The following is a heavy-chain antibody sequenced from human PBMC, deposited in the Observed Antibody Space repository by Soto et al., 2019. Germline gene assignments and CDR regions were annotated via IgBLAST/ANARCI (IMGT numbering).Heavy chain of an antibody. CDR2: SWYDGRNE. J-gene: IGHJ4*02. CDR3: ARDCRGDAADY. V-gene: IGHV3-33*01. CDR1: GFIFSNYG. Sequence: VQLVESGGGVVQPGRSLRLSCTASGFIFSNYGIHWVRQAPGKGLEWVGVSWYDGRNEYYADSVKGRFTISRDNSKDTLYLQMNTVRAEDTAVYYCARDCRGDAADYWGQGTLVTVSS.